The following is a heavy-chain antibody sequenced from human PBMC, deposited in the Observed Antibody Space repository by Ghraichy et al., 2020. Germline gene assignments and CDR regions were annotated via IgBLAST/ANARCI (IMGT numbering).Heavy chain of an antibody. CDR1: GYPFTSYF. V-gene: IGHV1-2*02. Sequence: ASVKVSCETSGYPFTSYFIHWVRHVPGQRLEWMGWIDPNSGDTIYAETFKGRVTMTRDTSIGSAYMDLTTLRSDDTAVYYCARAGRRLQFGTYFDFWGQGTLITVSS. D-gene: IGHD3-10*01. CDR3: ARAGRRLQFGTYFDF. J-gene: IGHJ4*02. CDR2: IDPNSGDT.